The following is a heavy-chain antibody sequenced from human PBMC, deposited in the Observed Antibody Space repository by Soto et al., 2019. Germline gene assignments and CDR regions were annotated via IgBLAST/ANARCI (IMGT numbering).Heavy chain of an antibody. CDR1: GASIRSTDYY. CDR2: VYYTGST. CDR3: VRTAREGAVAPHWFDR. V-gene: IGHV4-30-4*01. D-gene: IGHD2-21*02. J-gene: IGHJ5*02. Sequence: SETLSLTCTVSGASIRSTDYYWSWIRQAPGKGLEWVGYVYYTGSTYYNPSFMSRLTISVDTSKNQFSLKLTSVTAADTAVYYCVRTAREGAVAPHWFDRWGQGTQVTVSS.